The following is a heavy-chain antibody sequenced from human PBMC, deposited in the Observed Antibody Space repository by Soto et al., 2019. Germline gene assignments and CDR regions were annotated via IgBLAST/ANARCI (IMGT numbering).Heavy chain of an antibody. CDR1: GGSISSYY. CDR2: IYYSGST. Sequence: SETLSLTCXVSGGSISSYYWSWIRQPPGKGLEWIGYIYYSGSTNYNPSLKSRVTISVDTSKNQFSQKLSSVTAADTAVYYCARPLTMVRGVMVDNTYGMDVWGQGTTVTVS. J-gene: IGHJ6*02. D-gene: IGHD3-10*01. V-gene: IGHV4-59*01. CDR3: ARPLTMVRGVMVDNTYGMDV.